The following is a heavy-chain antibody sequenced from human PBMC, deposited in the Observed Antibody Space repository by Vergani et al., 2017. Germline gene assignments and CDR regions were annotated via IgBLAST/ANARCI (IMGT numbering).Heavy chain of an antibody. Sequence: QVQLVESGGGVVQPGRSLRLSCAAPGFTFSSYAMHWVRQAPGKGLEWVAVISYDGSNKYYADSVKGRFTISRDNSKNTLYLQMNSLGAEDTAVYYCARGPKAEAFDYWGQGTLVTVSS. CDR1: GFTFSSYA. V-gene: IGHV3-30*01. CDR2: ISYDGSNK. J-gene: IGHJ4*02. CDR3: ARGPKAEAFDY. D-gene: IGHD6-19*01.